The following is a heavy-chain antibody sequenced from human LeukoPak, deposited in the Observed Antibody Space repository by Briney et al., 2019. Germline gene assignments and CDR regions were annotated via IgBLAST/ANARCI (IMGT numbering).Heavy chain of an antibody. CDR1: GYTFTSFG. J-gene: IGHJ4*02. CDR2: IGAYNGNT. V-gene: IGHV1-18*01. D-gene: IGHD6-13*01. CDR3: ARDQMNIAAAGAYFDY. Sequence: ASVKVSCKASGYTFTSFGISWVRQAPGQGLKWMGWIGAYNGNTKYGQKLQGRVTMTTDTSTSTAYMELRSLRSDDAAVYYCARDQMNIAAAGAYFDYWGQGTLVTVSS.